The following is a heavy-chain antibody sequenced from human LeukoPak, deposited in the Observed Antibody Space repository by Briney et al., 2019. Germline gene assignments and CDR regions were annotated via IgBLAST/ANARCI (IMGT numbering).Heavy chain of an antibody. V-gene: IGHV4-34*01. D-gene: IGHD6-19*01. J-gene: IGHJ4*02. CDR2: INHSGST. CDR3: ARDKGWENYFDY. Sequence: SETLSLTCAVYGGSFSDYCWNWIRQPPGKGLEWIGEINHSGSTNYNPSLKSRVTISVDKSKNQFSLKLSSVTAADTAVYYCARDKGWENYFDYWGQGTLVTVSS. CDR1: GGSFSDYC.